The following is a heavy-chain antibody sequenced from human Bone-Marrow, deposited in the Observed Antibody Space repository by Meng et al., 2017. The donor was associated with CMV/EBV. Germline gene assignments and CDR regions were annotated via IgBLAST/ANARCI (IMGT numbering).Heavy chain of an antibody. CDR2: ISYDGSNK. J-gene: IGHJ4*02. D-gene: IGHD2-2*02. Sequence: GGSLRLSCAASGFTFSSYPMHWVRQAPGKGLEWVAIISYDGSNKYYADSVKGRFTISRDNAKNSLYLQMNSLRAEDTAVYYCASLGYCSSTSRYTDWGQGTLVTVSS. CDR3: ASLGYCSSTSRYTD. CDR1: GFTFSSYP. V-gene: IGHV3-30*04.